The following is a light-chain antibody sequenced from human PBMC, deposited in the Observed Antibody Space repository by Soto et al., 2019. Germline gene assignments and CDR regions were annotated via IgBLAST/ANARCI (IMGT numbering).Light chain of an antibody. CDR2: EGS. CDR1: SSDVGSYNL. V-gene: IGLV2-23*01. Sequence: QSVLTQPASVSGSLGQSITISCTGTSSDVGSYNLVSWYQQYPDKAPKLLIYEGSKRPSGVSNRFSGSKSGNTASLTISGLQAEDEADYYCCSYAGSSTYVFXIGTKVTVL. CDR3: CSYAGSSTYV. J-gene: IGLJ1*01.